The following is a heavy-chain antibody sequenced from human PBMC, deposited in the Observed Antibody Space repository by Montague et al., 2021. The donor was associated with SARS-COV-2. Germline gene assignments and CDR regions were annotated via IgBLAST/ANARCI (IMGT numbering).Heavy chain of an antibody. V-gene: IGHV4-34*01. CDR1: GGSFSGYY. Sequence: SETLSLTCAVYGGSFSGYYWCWIRQPPGKVLEWIGEINNSGSTNYHPSLKSRVTISVDTSKTQFSLKLSSVTAADTAVYYCARGSRQWLVRPPHYYYFDYWGHGTLVTVSS. CDR2: INNSGST. J-gene: IGHJ4*01. D-gene: IGHD6-19*01. CDR3: ARGSRQWLVRPPHYYYFDY.